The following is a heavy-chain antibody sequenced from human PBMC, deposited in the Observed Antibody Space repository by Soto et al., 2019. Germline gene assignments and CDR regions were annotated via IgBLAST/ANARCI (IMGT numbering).Heavy chain of an antibody. Sequence: GGSLRLSCAASGFTFSSYAMSWVRQAPGKGLEWVSAISGSGGSTYYADSVKGRFTISRDNSKNTLYLQMNSLRAEDTAVYYCAKMGNFWSVYPYYFDYWGQGTLVTVSS. CDR3: AKMGNFWSVYPYYFDY. D-gene: IGHD3-3*01. CDR2: ISGSGGST. CDR1: GFTFSSYA. J-gene: IGHJ4*02. V-gene: IGHV3-23*01.